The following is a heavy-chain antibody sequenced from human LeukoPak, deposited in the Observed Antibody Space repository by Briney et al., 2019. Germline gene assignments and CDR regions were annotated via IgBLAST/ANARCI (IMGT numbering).Heavy chain of an antibody. J-gene: IGHJ5*02. D-gene: IGHD2-2*01. Sequence: GASVKVSCTAFGYTFTTYGINWVRQAPGQGLEWMGWIGPYNINTHYAQKVQGRVTMTTDTSTSTAYMELRSLRSDDTAVDYCARTRDCSKTNCYLMDPWGQGTLVPVLS. V-gene: IGHV1-18*04. CDR2: IGPYNINT. CDR3: ARTRDCSKTNCYLMDP. CDR1: GYTFTTYG.